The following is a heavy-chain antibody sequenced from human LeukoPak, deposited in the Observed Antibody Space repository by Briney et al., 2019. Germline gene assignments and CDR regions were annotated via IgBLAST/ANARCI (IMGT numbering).Heavy chain of an antibody. CDR2: INWNGGST. Sequence: GGSLRLSCAASGFTFDDYAMSWVRQGPGKGLEWVSGINWNGGSTSYADSIKGRFTISRDNAKNSLYLQMNSLRVEDTALYYCARVRVVWDLDDAFDIWGQGTKVLVSS. V-gene: IGHV3-20*04. CDR3: ARVRVVWDLDDAFDI. J-gene: IGHJ3*02. CDR1: GFTFDDYA. D-gene: IGHD1-26*01.